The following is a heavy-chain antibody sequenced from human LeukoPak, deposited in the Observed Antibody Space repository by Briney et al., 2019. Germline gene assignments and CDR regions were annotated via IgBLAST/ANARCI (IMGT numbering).Heavy chain of an antibody. J-gene: IGHJ3*02. CDR3: ARAQGAAAGTTHAFDI. CDR1: GGSISSGSYY. Sequence: PSETLSLTCTVSGGSISSGSYYWSWIRQPAGKGLEWIGRIYTSGSTYYNPSLKSRVTISVDTSKNQFSLKLSSVTAADTAVYYCARAQGAAAGTTHAFDIWGQGTMVTVSS. CDR2: IYTSGST. D-gene: IGHD6-13*01. V-gene: IGHV4-61*02.